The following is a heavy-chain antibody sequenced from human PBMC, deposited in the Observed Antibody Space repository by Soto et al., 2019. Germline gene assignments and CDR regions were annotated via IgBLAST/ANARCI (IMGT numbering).Heavy chain of an antibody. CDR3: ARSQGSSTSLEIYYYYCSGMDV. CDR2: IIPIPGTA. V-gene: IGHV1-69*01. Sequence: QVQLVQSGAEVKKPGSSVEVSCKASGGTFGSYAISWVRQAPGQGLEWMGGIIPIPGTANYAQKFQGRVTIAADESTSTAYMELSSLRSEDTAVYDCARSQGSSTSLEIYYYYCSGMDVWGQGTTVTVSS. J-gene: IGHJ6*02. D-gene: IGHD2-2*01. CDR1: GGTFGSYA.